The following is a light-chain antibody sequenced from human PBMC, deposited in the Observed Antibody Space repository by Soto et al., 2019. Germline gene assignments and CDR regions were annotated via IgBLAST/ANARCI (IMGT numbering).Light chain of an antibody. CDR2: DDA. CDR3: QVYDGSIDHNYHKYV. V-gene: IGLV3-21*02. CDR1: NIGSRS. Sequence: SYELTQPPSVSVAPGQTARIACGGNNIGSRSVHWYQQKPGQAPVLVVYDDADRPSGIPERFSGSNSGNTATLTISRVEAGDEADYYCQVYDGSIDHNYHKYVFGTGTKVTVL. J-gene: IGLJ1*01.